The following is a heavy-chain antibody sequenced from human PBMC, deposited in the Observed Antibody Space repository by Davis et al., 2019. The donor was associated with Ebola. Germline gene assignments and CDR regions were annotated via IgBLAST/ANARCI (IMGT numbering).Heavy chain of an antibody. J-gene: IGHJ4*02. CDR2: ITSISRTI. V-gene: IGHV3-48*02. Sequence: GESLKISCAASGFTLSGYDMNWVRQAPGKGLEWVSYITSISRTIYYADSVKGRFTISRDNAKNSLYLQMTSLKDEDTAVYYCARVGFRCSCDDLWGQGSLVTVSS. CDR1: GFTLSGYD. D-gene: IGHD4/OR15-4a*01. CDR3: ARVGFRCSCDDL.